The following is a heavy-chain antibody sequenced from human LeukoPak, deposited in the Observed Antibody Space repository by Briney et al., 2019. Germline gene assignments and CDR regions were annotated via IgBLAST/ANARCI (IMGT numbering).Heavy chain of an antibody. D-gene: IGHD3-10*01. V-gene: IGHV3-33*01. CDR1: GFTFNKYG. CDR3: ARDGSGLAVRGWFDF. CDR2: IWYDGRNE. J-gene: IGHJ5*01. Sequence: PGGSLRLSCVGSGFTFNKYGVHWLRQAPGKGLEWVAEIWYDGRNEYYADSVKGRLAISRDNDKSTVNLQMNSLRAEDTAVYYCARDGSGLAVRGWFDFWGQGTLVTVSS.